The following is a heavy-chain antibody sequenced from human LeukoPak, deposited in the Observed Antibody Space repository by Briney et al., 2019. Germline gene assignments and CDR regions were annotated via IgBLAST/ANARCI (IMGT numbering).Heavy chain of an antibody. D-gene: IGHD3-22*01. J-gene: IGHJ3*02. CDR1: GGSFSGYY. CDR2: INHSGRT. V-gene: IGHV4-34*01. CDR3: ARNTYYYDSSGYPPGAFDI. Sequence: SETLSLTCAVYGGSFSGYYWRWIRQPQGKGLEWIGEINHSGRTNYNPSLKSRVTISVDTSKNQFSLKLSSVTAADTAVYYCARNTYYYDSSGYPPGAFDIWGQGTMVTVSS.